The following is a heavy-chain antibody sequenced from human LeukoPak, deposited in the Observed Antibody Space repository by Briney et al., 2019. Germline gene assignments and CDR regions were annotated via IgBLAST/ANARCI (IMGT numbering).Heavy chain of an antibody. V-gene: IGHV3-74*01. CDR2: ISTDARTI. CDR3: VRGQATAWGLDY. J-gene: IGHJ4*02. Sequence: GGSLRLSCAASGFTFSGNWMHWVRQAPGKGLVWVSHISTDARTITYADFVKGRFTISRDNAKNTLYLQMNSLRAEDTALYYCVRGQATAWGLDYWGQGTLDTVSS. CDR1: GFTFSGNW. D-gene: IGHD6-13*01.